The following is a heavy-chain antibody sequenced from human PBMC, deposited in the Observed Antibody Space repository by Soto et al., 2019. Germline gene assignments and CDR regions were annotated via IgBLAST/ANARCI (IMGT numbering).Heavy chain of an antibody. V-gene: IGHV4-59*01. Sequence: SETLSLTCTVSGGSISSYYWSWIRQPPGKGLEWIGYIYYSGSTNYNPSLKSRVTISVDTSKNQFSLKLSSVTAADTAVYYCGRGVLDPPLDYWVQGTLVTVSS. D-gene: IGHD1-1*01. CDR1: GGSISSYY. CDR2: IYYSGST. J-gene: IGHJ4*02. CDR3: GRGVLDPPLDY.